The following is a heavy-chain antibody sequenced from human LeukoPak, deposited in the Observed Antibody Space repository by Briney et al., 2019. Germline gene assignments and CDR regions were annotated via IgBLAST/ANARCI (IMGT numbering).Heavy chain of an antibody. V-gene: IGHV3-23*01. CDR1: GFTFSSYA. D-gene: IGHD4-17*01. Sequence: GGSLRLSCAASGFTFSSYAMSWDRQAPGKGLEWVSAISGSGGSTYYADSVKGRFTISRDNSKNTLYLQMNSLRAEDTAVYYCAKDRYGDYVFDLWGRGTLVTVSS. CDR3: AKDRYGDYVFDL. J-gene: IGHJ2*01. CDR2: ISGSGGST.